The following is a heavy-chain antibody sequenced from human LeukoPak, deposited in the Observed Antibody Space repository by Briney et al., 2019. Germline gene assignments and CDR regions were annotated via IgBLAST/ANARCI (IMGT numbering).Heavy chain of an antibody. CDR3: ARRVPAAEVFDI. V-gene: IGHV5-51*01. D-gene: IGHD2-2*01. CDR2: IYPGDSDT. CDR1: GYSFTTYW. Sequence: GESLKISCKGSGYSFTTYWIGWVRQMPGKGLGWMGIIYPGDSDTRYSPSFQGQVTISADKSISTAYLQWSNLKASDTAIYYCARRVPAAEVFDIWGQGTMVTMSS. J-gene: IGHJ3*02.